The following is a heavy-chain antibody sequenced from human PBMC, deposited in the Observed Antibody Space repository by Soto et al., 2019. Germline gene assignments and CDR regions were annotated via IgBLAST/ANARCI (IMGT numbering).Heavy chain of an antibody. V-gene: IGHV3-21*01. CDR2: ISSSSSYI. J-gene: IGHJ6*02. Sequence: VGSLRLSCAASGFTFSSDSMNWVRQAQGKGLEWVSSISSSSSYIYYADSVKGRFTISRDNAKNSLYLQMNSLRAEDTAVYYCARDLPPTYYDFWSGGREGMDVWGQGTTVTVSS. CDR3: ARDLPPTYYDFWSGGREGMDV. D-gene: IGHD3-3*01. CDR1: GFTFSSDS.